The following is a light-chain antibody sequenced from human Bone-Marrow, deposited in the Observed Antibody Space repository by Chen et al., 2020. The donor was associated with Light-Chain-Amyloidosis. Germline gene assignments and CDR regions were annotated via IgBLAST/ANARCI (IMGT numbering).Light chain of an antibody. J-gene: IGKJ5*01. CDR3: QQRSNWPIT. Sequence: EIVLTQSPATLSLSPGERGTLSCRASQSVNNYLAWYKQKPVQAPRLLIYDASNRATGIPARFSGSGSGTGFTLTISRLEPEDFAVYYCQQRSNWPITFGQGTRLEIK. V-gene: IGKV3-11*01. CDR2: DAS. CDR1: QSVNNY.